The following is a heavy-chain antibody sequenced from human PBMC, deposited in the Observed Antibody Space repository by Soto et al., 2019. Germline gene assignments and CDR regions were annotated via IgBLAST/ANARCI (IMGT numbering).Heavy chain of an antibody. J-gene: IGHJ4*02. CDR2: INPAGGST. CDR1: GYSFSNNY. V-gene: IGHV1-46*01. D-gene: IGHD2-15*01. Sequence: ASVKVSCKASGYSFSNNYVVWVRQAPGQGLEWMGVINPAGGSTTYAQKFQGRVTITRDTSASTAYMELSSLRSEDTAVYYCARSRSYCSGGSCYPSEDYWGQGTLVTVSS. CDR3: ARSRSYCSGGSCYPSEDY.